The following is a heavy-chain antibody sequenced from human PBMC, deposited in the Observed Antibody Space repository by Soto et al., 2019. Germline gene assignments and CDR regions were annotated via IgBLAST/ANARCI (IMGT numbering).Heavy chain of an antibody. CDR3: ATTVYGTTYFGY. V-gene: IGHV3-48*03. D-gene: IGHD1-7*01. CDR2: INGTGTTI. J-gene: IGHJ4*02. CDR1: GLTFSNYE. Sequence: GGSLRLSCAGTGLTFSNYEMNWVRQAPGKGLEWVSYINGTGTTIYYAASVKGRFTISRDNAKNSLYLQMSSLRAEDTAFYYCATTVYGTTYFGYWGQGALVTVSS.